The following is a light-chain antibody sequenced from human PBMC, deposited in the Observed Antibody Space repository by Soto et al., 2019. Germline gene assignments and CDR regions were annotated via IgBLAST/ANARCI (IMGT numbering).Light chain of an antibody. Sequence: QSVLTQPPSVYGAPGQRVTIPCTGNSSNLGAGYDVHWYQQLPGTAPKLVIYGNRNRPSGVPERFSGSKSGTSASLAITGLQAEYEGDYYCQAYDYSLTASVFGGGTKLTVL. CDR2: GNR. CDR3: QAYDYSLTASV. V-gene: IGLV1-40*01. CDR1: SSNLGAGYD. J-gene: IGLJ3*02.